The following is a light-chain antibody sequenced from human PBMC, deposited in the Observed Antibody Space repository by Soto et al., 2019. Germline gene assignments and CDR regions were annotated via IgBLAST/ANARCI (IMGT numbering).Light chain of an antibody. CDR2: CES. CDR3: QQHSPWPPWT. Sequence: VLTQSPATLSLSPGERATLSCRASENVRTFVDWYQQKPGQATRLLIYCESNRTTDIPARFSSSGSGTDFTLTISNLEPEDFAVYYCQQHSPWPPWTFGQGTRVEIQ. J-gene: IGKJ1*01. V-gene: IGKV3-11*01. CDR1: ENVRTF.